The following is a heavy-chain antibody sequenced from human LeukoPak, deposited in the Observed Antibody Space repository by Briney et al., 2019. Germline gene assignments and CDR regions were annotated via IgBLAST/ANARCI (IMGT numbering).Heavy chain of an antibody. CDR1: GYTFTGYY. CDR3: ASCSSTSCYHYCYFVL. D-gene: IGHD2-2*01. CDR2: INPNSGGT. Sequence: ASVKVSCKASGYTFTGYYMHWVRQAPGQGLEWMGWINPNSGGTNYAQKFQGRVTMTRDTSISTAYMELSRLRSDDTAVYYCASCSSTSCYHYCYFVLGGRGTLVTASS. J-gene: IGHJ2*01. V-gene: IGHV1-2*02.